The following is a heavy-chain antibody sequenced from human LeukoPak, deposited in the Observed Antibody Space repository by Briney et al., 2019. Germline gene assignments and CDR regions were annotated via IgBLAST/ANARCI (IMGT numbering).Heavy chain of an antibody. D-gene: IGHD3-22*01. CDR3: ARLRRNSDRSGYYYYYDY. CDR1: GSIFSDYS. V-gene: IGHV3-21*01. CDR2: INPLASSI. J-gene: IGHJ4*02. Sequence: GGSLRLSCEASGSIFSDYSFNWIRQAPGEGLEWVSSINPLASSIYYADSVKGRFIISRDNAKNSLYLQMDSLRAEDTAFYYCARLRRNSDRSGYYYYYDYWGQGTLVTVSS.